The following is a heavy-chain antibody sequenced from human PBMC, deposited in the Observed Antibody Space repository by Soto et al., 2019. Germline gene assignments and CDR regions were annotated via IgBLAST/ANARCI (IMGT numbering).Heavy chain of an antibody. CDR2: ISGSGGST. CDR3: AKDRAQYYDFWSGYPVDY. Sequence: AGGSLRLSCAASGFTFSSYAMSWVRQAPGKGLEWVSAISGSGGSTYYADSVKGRFTISRDNSKNTLYLQMNSLRAEDTAVYYCAKDRAQYYDFWSGYPVDYWGQGT. J-gene: IGHJ4*02. D-gene: IGHD3-3*01. V-gene: IGHV3-23*01. CDR1: GFTFSSYA.